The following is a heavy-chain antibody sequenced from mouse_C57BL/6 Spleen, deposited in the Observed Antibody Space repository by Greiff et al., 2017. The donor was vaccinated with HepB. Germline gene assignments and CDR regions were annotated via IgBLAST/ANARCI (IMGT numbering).Heavy chain of an antibody. J-gene: IGHJ1*03. V-gene: IGHV1-82*01. CDR1: GYAFSSSW. Sequence: QVQLKQSGPELVKPGASVKISCKASGYAFSSSWMNWVKQRPGKGLEWIGRIYPGDGDTNYNGKFKGKATLTADKSSSTAYMQLSSLTSEDSAVYFCARSRAGTWYFDVWGTGTTVTVSS. CDR3: ARSRAGTWYFDV. D-gene: IGHD4-1*01. CDR2: IYPGDGDT.